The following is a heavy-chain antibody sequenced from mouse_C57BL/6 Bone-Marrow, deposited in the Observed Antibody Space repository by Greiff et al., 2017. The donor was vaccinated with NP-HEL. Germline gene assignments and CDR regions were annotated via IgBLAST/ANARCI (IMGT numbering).Heavy chain of an antibody. CDR3: ARKPDTTVVATAHWYFDV. CDR1: GFSLTSYA. J-gene: IGHJ1*03. V-gene: IGHV2-9-1*01. Sequence: QVQLKESGPGLVAPSQSLSITCTVSGFSLTSYAISWVRQPPGKGLEWLGVIWTGGGTNYNSALKSRLSISKDNSKSQVFLKMNSLHTDDTARDYCARKPDTTVVATAHWYFDVWGTGTTVTVSS. D-gene: IGHD1-1*01. CDR2: IWTGGGT.